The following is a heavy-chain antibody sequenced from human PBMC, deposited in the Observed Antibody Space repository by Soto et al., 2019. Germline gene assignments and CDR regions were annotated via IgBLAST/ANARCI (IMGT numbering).Heavy chain of an antibody. CDR2: VSGSGTTI. J-gene: IGHJ6*01. CDR3: ARGTAFNYFSMDV. D-gene: IGHD3-10*01. V-gene: IGHV3-11*01. CDR1: VFTFSQYY. Sequence: GGSLLVSCASSVFTFSQYYMSWIRQAPGKGLEWVSCVSGSGTTIYYANSVKGRFTISRDNAKNSLYLLMTSLRADDTAVYYCARGTAFNYFSMDVWGQGTTVTVSS.